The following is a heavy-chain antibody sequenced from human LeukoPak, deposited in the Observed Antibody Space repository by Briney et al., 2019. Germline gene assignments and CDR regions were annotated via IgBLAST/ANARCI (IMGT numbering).Heavy chain of an antibody. V-gene: IGHV1-18*01. J-gene: IGHJ5*02. CDR3: ARDSRAVAGTKWFDP. D-gene: IGHD6-19*01. CDR2: TSAYNGNT. Sequence: ASVKVSCKASGYTFTSYGITWVRQAPGQGLEWMGWTSAYNGNTDYAQKLQGRATMTTDTSANTAYMELRRLRSDDTAVYYCARDSRAVAGTKWFDPWGQGTLVTVSS. CDR1: GYTFTSYG.